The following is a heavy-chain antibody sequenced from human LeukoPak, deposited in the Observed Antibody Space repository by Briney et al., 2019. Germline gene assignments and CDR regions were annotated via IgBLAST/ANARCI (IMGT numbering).Heavy chain of an antibody. CDR2: ISWNSGSI. Sequence: GGSLRLSCAASGFTFDDYAMHWVRQAPGKGLEWVSGISWNSGSIGYADSVKGRFTISRDNAKNSLYLQMNSLRAEDTALYYCAKDISTVPAATFDYWGRGTLVTVSS. J-gene: IGHJ4*02. CDR3: AKDISTVPAATFDY. CDR1: GFTFDDYA. V-gene: IGHV3-9*01. D-gene: IGHD2-2*01.